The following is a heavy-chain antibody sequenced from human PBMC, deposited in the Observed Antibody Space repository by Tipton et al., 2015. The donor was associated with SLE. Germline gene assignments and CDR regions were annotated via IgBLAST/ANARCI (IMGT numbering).Heavy chain of an antibody. CDR3: TRDTDYSLEN. V-gene: IGHV3-49*04. Sequence: SLRLSCIGSGFTFGNYAVTWVRQAPGKGLEWVGLIRSKHYGGTAEYAASVKGRFTISRDDSKSIAYLQMNSLQTEDTAVYFCTRDTDYSLENWGQGTLVTVPS. CDR1: GFTFGNYA. J-gene: IGHJ4*02. CDR2: IRSKHYGGTA. D-gene: IGHD4-11*01.